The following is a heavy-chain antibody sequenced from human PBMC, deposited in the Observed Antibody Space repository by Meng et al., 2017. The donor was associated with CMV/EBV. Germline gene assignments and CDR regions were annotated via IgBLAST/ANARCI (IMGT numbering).Heavy chain of an antibody. CDR2: INHSGST. V-gene: IGHV4-34*01. CDR1: GGSFSGYY. D-gene: IGHD2-2*01. CDR3: AKARSSTSYRTYYFDY. J-gene: IGHJ4*02. Sequence: GSLRLSCAVYGGSFSGYYWSWIRQPPGKGLEWIGEINHSGSTNYNPSLKSRVTISVDTSKNQFSLKLSSVTAADTAVYYCAKARSSTSYRTYYFDYWGQGTLCTVSS.